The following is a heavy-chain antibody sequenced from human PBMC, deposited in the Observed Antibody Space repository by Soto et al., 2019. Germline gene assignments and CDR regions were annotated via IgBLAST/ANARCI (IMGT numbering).Heavy chain of an antibody. CDR2: INHSGST. CDR1: GGSFSGYY. CDR3: ARGRYDILTGYYKGYYYYYMDV. D-gene: IGHD3-9*01. J-gene: IGHJ6*03. V-gene: IGHV4-34*01. Sequence: SATLSLTCAVYGGSFSGYYWSWIRQPPGKGLEWIGEINHSGSTNYNPSLKSRVTISVDTSKNQFSLKLSSVTAADTAVYYCARGRYDILTGYYKGYYYYYMDVWGKGTTVTVSS.